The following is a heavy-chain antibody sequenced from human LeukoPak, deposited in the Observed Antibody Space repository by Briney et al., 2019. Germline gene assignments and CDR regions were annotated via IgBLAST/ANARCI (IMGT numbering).Heavy chain of an antibody. CDR2: ISGSGGST. D-gene: IGHD2-2*01. V-gene: IGHV3-23*01. Sequence: GGSLRLSCAASGFTFSSYSMSWVRQAPRKGLEWVSAISGSGGSTYYADSVKGRFTISRDNSKNTLYLQMNSLRAEATAVYYCAKGRYCSSTSCYEAGGDYWGQGTLVTVSS. CDR3: AKGRYCSSTSCYEAGGDY. CDR1: GFTFSSYS. J-gene: IGHJ4*02.